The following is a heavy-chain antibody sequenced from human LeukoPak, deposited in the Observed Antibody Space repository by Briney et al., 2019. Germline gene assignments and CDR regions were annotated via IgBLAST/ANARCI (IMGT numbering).Heavy chain of an antibody. CDR3: ARGPTIVVVVAAIWFDP. D-gene: IGHD2-15*01. CDR2: IYYSGST. CDR1: GGSISSGDYY. V-gene: IGHV4-30-4*01. J-gene: IGHJ5*02. Sequence: SQTLSLTCTVSGGSISSGDYYWSWIRQPPGKGLEWIGYIYYSGSTYYNPSLKSRVTISVDTSKNQFSLKLSSVTAADTAVYYCARGPTIVVVVAAIWFDPWGQGTLVTASS.